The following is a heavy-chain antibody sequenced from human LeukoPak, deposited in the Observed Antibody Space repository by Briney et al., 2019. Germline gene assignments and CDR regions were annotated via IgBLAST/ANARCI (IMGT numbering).Heavy chain of an antibody. V-gene: IGHV4-34*01. Sequence: SETVSLTCAAYGGSFSGYYWSWIRQPPGKGLEWIGEINHSGSTNYNPSLKSRVTISVDTSKNQFSLKLSSVTAADTAVYYCARPLVRGLRGDAFDIWAKGQWSPSLQ. CDR3: ARPLVRGLRGDAFDI. CDR2: INHSGST. J-gene: IGHJ3*02. CDR1: GGSFSGYY. D-gene: IGHD3-10*01.